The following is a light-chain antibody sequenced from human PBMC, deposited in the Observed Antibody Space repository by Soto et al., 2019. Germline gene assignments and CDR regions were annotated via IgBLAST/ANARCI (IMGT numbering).Light chain of an antibody. V-gene: IGKV1-8*01. Sequence: ATRMSQSPSSFSASTGDRVTITCRASQGISSYLAWYQQKPGKAPKPLIYAASTLQSGVPSRFSGSGSGTEFSLTISCLHSEDFATYYCQQYYSYPLTFGGWTKVE. CDR1: QGISSY. J-gene: IGKJ4*01. CDR2: AAS. CDR3: QQYYSYPLT.